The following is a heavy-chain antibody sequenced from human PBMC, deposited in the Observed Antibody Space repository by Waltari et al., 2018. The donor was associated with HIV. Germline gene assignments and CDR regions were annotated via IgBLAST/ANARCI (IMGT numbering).Heavy chain of an antibody. D-gene: IGHD3-10*01. J-gene: IGHJ6*02. V-gene: IGHV1-69*01. CDR2: IIPIFGTA. CDR3: ARDQVVITMVQGVISPHYYYGMDV. Sequence: QVQLVQSGAEVKKPGSSVKVSCKASGGTFSSYAISWVRQAPGQGLEWMGGIIPIFGTANDAQKFQGRVTITADESTGTAYMELSSLGSEDTAVYYCARDQVVITMVQGVISPHYYYGMDVWGQGTTVTVSS. CDR1: GGTFSSYA.